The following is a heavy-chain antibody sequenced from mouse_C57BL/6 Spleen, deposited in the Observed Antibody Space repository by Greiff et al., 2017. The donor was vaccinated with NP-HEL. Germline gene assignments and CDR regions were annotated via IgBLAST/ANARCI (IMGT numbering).Heavy chain of an antibody. CDR1: GYTFTTYP. V-gene: IGHV1-47*01. D-gene: IGHD2-2*01. Sequence: QVQLKQSGAELVKPGASVKMSCKASGYTFTTYPIEWMKQNHGKSLEWIGNFHPYNDDTKYNEKFKGKATLTVEKSSSTVYLELSRLTSDDSAVYYCAILYYGYNYYAMDYWGQGTSVTVSS. CDR3: AILYYGYNYYAMDY. J-gene: IGHJ4*01. CDR2: FHPYNDDT.